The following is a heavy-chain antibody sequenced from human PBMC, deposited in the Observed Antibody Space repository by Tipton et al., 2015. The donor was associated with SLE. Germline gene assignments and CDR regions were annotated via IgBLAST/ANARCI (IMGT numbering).Heavy chain of an antibody. CDR3: AREDSGYDSNFDY. CDR2: ITGSGDRT. J-gene: IGHJ4*02. V-gene: IGHV3-23*01. Sequence: SLRLSCAASGFTFSNYAMSWVRQAPGKGLEWVSAITGSGDRTYYIDSVKGRFTISRDNSKNSLYLQMNSLRAEDTAVYYCAREDSGYDSNFDYWGQGTLVTVSS. D-gene: IGHD5-12*01. CDR1: GFTFSNYA.